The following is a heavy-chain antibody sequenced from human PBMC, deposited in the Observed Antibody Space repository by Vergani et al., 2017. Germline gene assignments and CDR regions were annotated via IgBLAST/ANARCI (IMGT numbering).Heavy chain of an antibody. CDR1: GGTFSSYA. V-gene: IGHV1-69*09. CDR2: IIPILGIA. J-gene: IGHJ6*03. CDR3: ARERHWRRRYYYYYMDV. Sequence: QVQLVQSGAEVKKPGSSVKVSCKASGGTFSSYAISWVRQAPGQGLEWMGRIIPILGIANYAQKFQGRVTITADKSTSTAYMELSSLRSEDTAVYYCARERHWRRRYYYYYMDVWGKGTTVTVSS.